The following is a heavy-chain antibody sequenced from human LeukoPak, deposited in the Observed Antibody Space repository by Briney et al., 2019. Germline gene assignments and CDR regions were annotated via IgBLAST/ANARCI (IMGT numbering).Heavy chain of an antibody. CDR3: ARGVSLGYSSSSPDY. CDR1: GFTFSSYG. CDR2: IWYDGSNE. Sequence: EGSLRLSCAASGFTFSSYGMHWVRQAPGKGLEWVAVIWYDGSNEFYADSVRGRFTISRDNSKNTVFLQMNSLRAEDTAVYYCARGVSLGYSSSSPDYWGQGTLVTVSS. D-gene: IGHD6-13*01. V-gene: IGHV3-33*01. J-gene: IGHJ4*02.